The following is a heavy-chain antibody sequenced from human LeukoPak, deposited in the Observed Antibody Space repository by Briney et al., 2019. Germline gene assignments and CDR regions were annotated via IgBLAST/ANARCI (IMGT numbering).Heavy chain of an antibody. J-gene: IGHJ4*02. Sequence: ASVKVSCKASGYTFTGYYMHWVRQAPGQGLEWMGWINPNSGGTNYAQKFQGRVTMTRDTSISTAYMELSRLRSDDTAVYYCARDIVHTQWLVLEGGGDYWGQGTLVTVSS. CDR3: ARDIVHTQWLVLEGGGDY. D-gene: IGHD6-19*01. CDR1: GYTFTGYY. CDR2: INPNSGGT. V-gene: IGHV1-2*02.